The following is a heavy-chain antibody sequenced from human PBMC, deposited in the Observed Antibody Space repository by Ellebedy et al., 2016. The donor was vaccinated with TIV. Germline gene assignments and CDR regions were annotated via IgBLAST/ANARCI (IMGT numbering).Heavy chain of an antibody. D-gene: IGHD5-24*01. CDR1: GFTFSSYD. J-gene: IGHJ4*02. CDR3: ARATSGFDY. Sequence: PGGSLRLSCAASGFTFSSYDMHWVRQPTGKGLEWVSRITSAGDTYYLGSVKGRFIISRDSAKNSLYLQMNSLRAEDTAVYYCARATSGFDYWGQGALATVSS. CDR2: ITSAGDT. V-gene: IGHV3-13*01.